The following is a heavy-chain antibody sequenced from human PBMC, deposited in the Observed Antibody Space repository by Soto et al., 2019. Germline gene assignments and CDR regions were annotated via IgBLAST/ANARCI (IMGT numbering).Heavy chain of an antibody. D-gene: IGHD6-13*01. J-gene: IGHJ5*02. CDR3: ARHRGSSSWYSRWFDP. V-gene: IGHV5-51*01. CDR1: GYSFTSYW. CDR2: IYPGDSDT. Sequence: GESLKISCKGSGYSFTSYWIGWVRQMPGKGLEWMGIIYPGDSDTRYSPSFQGQVTISADKSISTAYLQWSSLKASDTAMYYCARHRGSSSWYSRWFDPWGQGTLVTAPQ.